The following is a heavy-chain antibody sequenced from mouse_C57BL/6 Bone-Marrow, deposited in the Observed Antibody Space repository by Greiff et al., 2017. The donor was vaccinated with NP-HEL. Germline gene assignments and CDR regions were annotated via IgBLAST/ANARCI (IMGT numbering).Heavy chain of an antibody. CDR2: IYPSDSET. J-gene: IGHJ4*01. CDR3: AREDYGDYYAMDY. V-gene: IGHV1-61*01. Sequence: QVQLQQPGAELVRPGSSVKLSCKASGYTFTSYWMDWVKQRPGQGLEWIGNIYPSDSETHYNQKFKDKATLTVDKSSSTAYMQLSSLTSEDSAVYYCAREDYGDYYAMDYWGQGTSVTVSS. CDR1: GYTFTSYW. D-gene: IGHD1-1*01.